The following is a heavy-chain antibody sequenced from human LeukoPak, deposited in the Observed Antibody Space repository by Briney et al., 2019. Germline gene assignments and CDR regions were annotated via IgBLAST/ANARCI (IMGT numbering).Heavy chain of an antibody. Sequence: ASVKVSCKASGSTFSSYAISWVRQAPGQGLEWMGRIIPIFGTANYAQKFQGRVTITTDESTSTAYMELSSLRSEDTAVYYCARDVRIVGATGAFDIWGQGTMVTVSS. J-gene: IGHJ3*02. D-gene: IGHD1-26*01. CDR3: ARDVRIVGATGAFDI. V-gene: IGHV1-69*05. CDR1: GSTFSSYA. CDR2: IIPIFGTA.